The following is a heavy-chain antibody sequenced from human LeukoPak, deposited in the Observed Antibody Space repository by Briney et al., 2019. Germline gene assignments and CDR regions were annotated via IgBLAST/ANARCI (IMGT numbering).Heavy chain of an antibody. V-gene: IGHV4-30-4*08. Sequence: SETLSLTCTVSGGSISSGDYYWSWIRQPPGKGREWIGYIYYSGSTYYNPSLKSRVTISVDTSKNQFSLKLSSVTAADTAVYYCARAGAAAGTLYYYYYMDVWGKGTTVTVSS. J-gene: IGHJ6*03. CDR1: GGSISSGDYY. D-gene: IGHD6-13*01. CDR3: ARAGAAAGTLYYYYYMDV. CDR2: IYYSGST.